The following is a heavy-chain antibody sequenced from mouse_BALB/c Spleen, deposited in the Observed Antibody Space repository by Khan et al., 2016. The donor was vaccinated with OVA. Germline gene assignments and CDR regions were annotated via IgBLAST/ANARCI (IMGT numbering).Heavy chain of an antibody. Sequence: VQLKESGPGLVKPSQSLSLTCTVTGYSITSDYAWNWIRQFPGNKLEWMGYINYSGSPSYHPSLKSRISITRDTSKNQFFLQLNSVTTEDTATYYCARGVRLTYWGQGTLVTVSA. J-gene: IGHJ3*01. CDR3: ARGVRLTY. V-gene: IGHV3-2*02. CDR2: INYSGSP. D-gene: IGHD2-14*01. CDR1: GYSITSDYA.